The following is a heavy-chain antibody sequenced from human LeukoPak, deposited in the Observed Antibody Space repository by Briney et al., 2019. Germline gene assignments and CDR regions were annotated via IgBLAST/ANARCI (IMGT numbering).Heavy chain of an antibody. J-gene: IGHJ3*02. D-gene: IGHD5-12*01. V-gene: IGHV5-51*01. CDR2: IYPGDSDT. CDR1: GYSFTSYW. Sequence: GESLKISCKGSGYSFTSYWIGWVRQMPGKGLEWMGIIYPGDSDTRYSPSFQGQVTISADKSISTAYLQWSSLKASDTAMYYCARRAEGYSGYGCGFDIWGQGTMVTVSS. CDR3: ARRAEGYSGYGCGFDI.